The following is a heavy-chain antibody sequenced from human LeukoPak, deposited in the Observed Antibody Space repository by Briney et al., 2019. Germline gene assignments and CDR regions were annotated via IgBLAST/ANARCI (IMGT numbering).Heavy chain of an antibody. D-gene: IGHD6-19*01. Sequence: PSETLSLSCIASGGSIGDQRWTWIRQPAGKGLEWIGRIYTSGSTNYNPSLKSRVTISVDTSKNQFSLKLSSVTAADTAVYYCARDRYSSGWYPYYFDYWGQGTLVTVSS. J-gene: IGHJ4*02. CDR2: IYTSGST. V-gene: IGHV4-4*07. CDR1: GGSIGDQR. CDR3: ARDRYSSGWYPYYFDY.